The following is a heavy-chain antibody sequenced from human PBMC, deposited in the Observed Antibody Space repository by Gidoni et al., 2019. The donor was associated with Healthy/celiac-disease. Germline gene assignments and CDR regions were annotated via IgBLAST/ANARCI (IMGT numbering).Heavy chain of an antibody. V-gene: IGHV3-48*02. Sequence: ELHLVEPGGGLVQPGGSLRLSCARSVFTFSSDSMNWVRQAPGKGLEWVSYISSSSSTISYADSVKGRFTISRDNVKKSLYLQMNRLREEDTAVYYCARGGISGGILRGGVWGQGTTVTVSS. CDR2: ISSSSSTI. D-gene: IGHD2-15*01. CDR3: ARGGISGGILRGGV. CDR1: VFTFSSDS. J-gene: IGHJ6*02.